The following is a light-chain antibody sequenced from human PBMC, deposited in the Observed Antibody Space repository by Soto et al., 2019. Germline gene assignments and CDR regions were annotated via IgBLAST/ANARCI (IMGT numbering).Light chain of an antibody. CDR3: QQCGSSPPVT. Sequence: EIVLTQSPGAVSLSPGERATLSCRASQSVSSSYLAWYQQKPGQAPRLLIYGASSRATGIPDRFSGSGSGTDFTLTISRLEPEDFAVYYCQQCGSSPPVTFGQGTRLEIK. V-gene: IGKV3-20*01. CDR2: GAS. CDR1: QSVSSSY. J-gene: IGKJ5*01.